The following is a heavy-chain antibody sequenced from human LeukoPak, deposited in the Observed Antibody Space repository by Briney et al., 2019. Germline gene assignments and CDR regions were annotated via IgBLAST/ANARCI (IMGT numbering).Heavy chain of an antibody. J-gene: IGHJ6*03. CDR3: ARVPNGYYYYYMDV. V-gene: IGHV3-20*04. CDR2: INWNGGST. D-gene: IGHD2-8*01. Sequence: GGSLRLSCAASGFTFDDYGWSWVRQAPGKGLEWVAGINWNGGSTGYADSVKGRFTISRDNAKNSLYLQMNSLRAEDTALYYCARVPNGYYYYYMDVWGKGTTVTVSS. CDR1: GFTFDDYG.